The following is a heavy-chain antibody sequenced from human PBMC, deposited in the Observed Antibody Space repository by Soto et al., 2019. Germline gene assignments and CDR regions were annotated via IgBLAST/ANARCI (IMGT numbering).Heavy chain of an antibody. D-gene: IGHD3-10*01. J-gene: IGHJ6*02. CDR3: ARALVDSELDPCRKCYYGRDG. V-gene: IGHV1-69*13. CDR1: GGTFSSYV. Sequence: SVKVSCKASGGTFSSYVISWVRQAPGQGLEWMGGLIPIFGTANYAQKFQGRVTITADESTTTAYMELSSLRSEDAAVYYCARALVDSELDPCRKCYYGRDGWGQGSTVTFS. CDR2: LIPIFGTA.